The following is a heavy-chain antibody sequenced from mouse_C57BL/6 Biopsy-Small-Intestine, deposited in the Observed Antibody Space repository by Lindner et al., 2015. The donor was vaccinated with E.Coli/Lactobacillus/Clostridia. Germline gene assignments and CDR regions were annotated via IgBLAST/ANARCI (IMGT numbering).Heavy chain of an antibody. CDR1: GYTFTEYT. Sequence: VQLQESGAELVKPGASVKLSCKASGYTFTEYTIHWVKQRSGQGLEWIGWFYPGSGSIKYNEKFKDKATLTADKSSSTVYMELSRLTSEDSAVYSCARHEEGIYYGNYYFDYWGQGTTLIVSS. V-gene: IGHV1-62-2*01. D-gene: IGHD2-1*01. CDR2: FYPGSGSI. CDR3: ARHEEGIYYGNYYFDY. J-gene: IGHJ2*01.